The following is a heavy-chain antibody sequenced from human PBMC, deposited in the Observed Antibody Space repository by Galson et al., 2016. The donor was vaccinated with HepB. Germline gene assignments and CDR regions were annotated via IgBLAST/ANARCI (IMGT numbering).Heavy chain of an antibody. D-gene: IGHD6-13*01. CDR3: ARDTFTSSSWSLDF. V-gene: IGHV3-53*01. J-gene: IGHJ4*02. CDR2: ISTSGDT. CDR1: GFNVNNDY. Sequence: SLRLSCAVSGFNVNNDYMNWVRQAPGRGLEWVSAISTSGDTYYADSVKGRFGISRDNSKNTRYLQINSPRAEDTAVYYCARDTFTSSSWSLDFWGQGTLVTVSS.